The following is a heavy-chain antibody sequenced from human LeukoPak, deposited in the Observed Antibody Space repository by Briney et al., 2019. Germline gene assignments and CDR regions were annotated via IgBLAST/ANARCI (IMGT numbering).Heavy chain of an antibody. CDR3: ARRVISEISIDKGNWLDP. Sequence: SETLSLTCTVSGGSISSSSYYWGWIRQPPGKGLEWVGTIYYSGSTYYNPSLKSRLTISVDTSKNQFSLKLSSVTAADTAVYYCARRVISEISIDKGNWLDPWGQGTLVTVSS. J-gene: IGHJ5*02. CDR2: IYYSGST. V-gene: IGHV4-39*01. CDR1: GGSISSSSYY. D-gene: IGHD3-3*01.